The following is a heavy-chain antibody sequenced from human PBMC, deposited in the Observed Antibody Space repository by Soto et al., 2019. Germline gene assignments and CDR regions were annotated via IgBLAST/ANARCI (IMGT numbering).Heavy chain of an antibody. D-gene: IGHD3-10*01. Sequence: EVQLVESGGGLVQPGGSLRLSCEASGFAFSNYWMHWVRQAPGKGLVWVSRIKTDGTTTVYADFVKGRFTISRDNAKNTLYLQMNSLRAEDTAVYYCTRPGDGFDYWGQGTLVTVSS. J-gene: IGHJ4*02. CDR1: GFAFSNYW. CDR3: TRPGDGFDY. V-gene: IGHV3-74*01. CDR2: IKTDGTTT.